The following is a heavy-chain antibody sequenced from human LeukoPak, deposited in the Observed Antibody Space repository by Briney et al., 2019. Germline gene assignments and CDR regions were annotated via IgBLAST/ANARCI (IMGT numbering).Heavy chain of an antibody. Sequence: GGSLRLSCAASGFTFSSYGMHWVRPAPGKGLEWVAVIWYDGSNKYYADSVKGRFTISRDNSKNTLYLQMNSLRAEDTAVYYCARDLEPGYCSSTSCSGPPHYYGMDVWGQGTTVTVSS. CDR2: IWYDGSNK. CDR3: ARDLEPGYCSSTSCSGPPHYYGMDV. V-gene: IGHV3-33*01. D-gene: IGHD2-2*01. CDR1: GFTFSSYG. J-gene: IGHJ6*02.